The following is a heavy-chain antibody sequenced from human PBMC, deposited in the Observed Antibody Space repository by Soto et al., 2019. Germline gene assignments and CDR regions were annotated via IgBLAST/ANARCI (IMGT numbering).Heavy chain of an antibody. V-gene: IGHV5-10-1*01. CDR2: IAPTAPYT. D-gene: IGHD6-19*01. CDR3: ASLTSTPRRRPQWGIAVGDSTSYYYGMDV. CDR1: GYIFTRYW. J-gene: IGHJ6*01. Sequence: LTISCTASGYIFTRYWISWLRQMPVKGLECMGRIAPTAPYTNYSPSFQGHVTISADKSISTAYLQWSSLKASDTAMYYCASLTSTPRRRPQWGIAVGDSTSYYYGMDVWGHGTTVTVSS.